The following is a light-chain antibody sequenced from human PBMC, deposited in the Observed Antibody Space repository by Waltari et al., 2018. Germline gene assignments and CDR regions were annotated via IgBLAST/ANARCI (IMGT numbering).Light chain of an antibody. V-gene: IGLV1-47*01. CDR3: AAWDDSLRGPV. CDR2: RNN. CDR1: SSNTGNNY. J-gene: IGLJ3*02. Sequence: QSVLTQPPSASETPGPRVTISCSGSSSNTGNNYVSWYQQFPGTAPKLLIYRNNQRPSGVPDRFSGSKSGTSASLAISGLRSEDESDYYCAAWDDSLRGPVFGGGTKVTVL.